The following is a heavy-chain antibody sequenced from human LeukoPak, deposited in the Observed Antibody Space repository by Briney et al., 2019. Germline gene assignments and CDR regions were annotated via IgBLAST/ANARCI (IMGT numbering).Heavy chain of an antibody. J-gene: IGHJ5*02. Sequence: GGSLRLSCAASGLTGSHNYVSWVRQAPGKGLEWVSAIHTSGDTCYADSVKGRFTISRDTSKNTLYLQINSLRVEDTAVYYCLVFGASNHWGQGTLVTVSS. V-gene: IGHV3-53*01. CDR3: LVFGASNH. CDR2: IHTSGDT. D-gene: IGHD3-10*01. CDR1: GLTGSHNY.